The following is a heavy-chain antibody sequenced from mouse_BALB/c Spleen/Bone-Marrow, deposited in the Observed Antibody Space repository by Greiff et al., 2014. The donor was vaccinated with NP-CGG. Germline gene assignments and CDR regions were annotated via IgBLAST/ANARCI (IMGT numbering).Heavy chain of an antibody. CDR1: GYTFTSYV. CDR3: ARRGRIAEALGY. D-gene: IGHD6-1*01. J-gene: IGHJ2*01. Sequence: VQLKESGPEQVKPGASVKMSCKASGYTFTSYVMHWVKQKPGQGLGWIGYINPYNDGTKYNEKFKGKATLTSDKSSSTAYMELSSLTSEDSAVYYCARRGRIAEALGYWGQGTTLTVSS. CDR2: INPYNDGT. V-gene: IGHV1-14*01.